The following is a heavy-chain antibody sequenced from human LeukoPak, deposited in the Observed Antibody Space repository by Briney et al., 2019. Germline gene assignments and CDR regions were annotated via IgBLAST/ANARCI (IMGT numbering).Heavy chain of an antibody. CDR3: ASSTQISKYADY. Sequence: PGGSLRLSCAASGFTFSSYWMHWVRQAPGKGLVWVSRINSDGSITTYADSVRGRFTISRDNAKSTLYLQMNSLRAEDTAVYYCASSTQISKYADYWGQGALDPVSS. V-gene: IGHV3-74*01. CDR2: INSDGSIT. J-gene: IGHJ4*02. D-gene: IGHD2-2*01. CDR1: GFTFSSYW.